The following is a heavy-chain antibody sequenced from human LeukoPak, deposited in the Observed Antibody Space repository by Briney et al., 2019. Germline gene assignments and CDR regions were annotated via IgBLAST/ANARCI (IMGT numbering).Heavy chain of an antibody. Sequence: SVKVSCKASGGTFSSYAISWVRRAPGQGLEWMGGIIPIFGTANYAQKFQGRVTITADKSTSTAYMELSSLRSEDTAIYYCAKNGDRGAYCTGGTCYPYFYYYMDVWGKGTTVTI. CDR2: IIPIFGTA. CDR1: GGTFSSYA. J-gene: IGHJ6*03. CDR3: AKNGDRGAYCTGGTCYPYFYYYMDV. V-gene: IGHV1-69*06. D-gene: IGHD2-15*01.